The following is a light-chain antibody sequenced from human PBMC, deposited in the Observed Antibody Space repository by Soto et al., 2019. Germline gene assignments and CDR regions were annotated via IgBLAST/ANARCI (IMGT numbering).Light chain of an antibody. J-gene: IGKJ2*01. V-gene: IGKV3-20*01. CDR1: QSVRSNY. CDR2: GAS. CDR3: QQYGNSPYT. Sequence: EIVLTQSPGTVSLSPGERATLSCRASQSVRSNYLAWYQQKPSQAPRLLIYGASSRATGIPTRFSGSGSGTDFTLTISRLEPEDFATYYCQQYGNSPYTFGQGTRLEIK.